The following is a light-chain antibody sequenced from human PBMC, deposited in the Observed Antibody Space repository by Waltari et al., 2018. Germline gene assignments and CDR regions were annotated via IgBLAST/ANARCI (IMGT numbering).Light chain of an antibody. CDR3: ISYAGSNIWV. V-gene: IGLV2-8*01. CDR2: EVY. J-gene: IGLJ3*02. CDR1: SSDVGGYNY. Sequence: QSALTQPSSASGSPGQSVTISCTGTSSDVGGYNYVSWYQQHPGKAPKLMIYEVYKRPSGVPDRFSGSQSGNTASLTVSGLQAEDEADYYCISYAGSNIWVFGGGTKLTVL.